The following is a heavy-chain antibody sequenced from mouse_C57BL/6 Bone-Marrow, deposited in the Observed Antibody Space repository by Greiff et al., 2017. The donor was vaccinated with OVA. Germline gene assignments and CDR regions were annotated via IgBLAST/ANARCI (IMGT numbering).Heavy chain of an antibody. CDR2: IDPSDSYT. CDR3: ARERYYGSSSWFAY. Sequence: QVQLQQPGAELVRPGTSVKLSCKASGYTFTSYWMHWVKQRPGQGLEWIGVIDPSDSYTNYNQKFKGKATLTVDTSSSTADMQLSSLTSEDSAVYYCARERYYGSSSWFAYWGQGTLVTVSA. V-gene: IGHV1-59*01. J-gene: IGHJ3*01. D-gene: IGHD1-1*01. CDR1: GYTFTSYW.